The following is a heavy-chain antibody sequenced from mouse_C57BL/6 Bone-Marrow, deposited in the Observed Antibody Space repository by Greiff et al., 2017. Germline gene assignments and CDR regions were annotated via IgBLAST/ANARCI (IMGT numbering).Heavy chain of an antibody. Sequence: EVQRVESGGGLVQPGGSLKLSCAASGFTFSDYGMAWVRQAPRKGPEWVAFISNLAYSIYYADTVTGRFTISRENAKNTLYLEMSSLRSEDTAMYYCARQAYTGFFDYWGQGTTLTVSS. J-gene: IGHJ2*01. V-gene: IGHV5-15*01. D-gene: IGHD2-10*01. CDR1: GFTFSDYG. CDR3: ARQAYTGFFDY. CDR2: ISNLAYSI.